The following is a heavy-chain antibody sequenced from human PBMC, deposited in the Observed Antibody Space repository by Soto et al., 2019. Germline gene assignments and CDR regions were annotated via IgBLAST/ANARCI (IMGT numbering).Heavy chain of an antibody. Sequence: EVQLLESGGGLVQPGGSLRLSCAASGFTFGSYAMSWVRQDPGKGLEWVSLISGTGDSSEYANSVKGRFTISRDYSKTTVFLQMNSLRAEDTAVYFCAKDNGDYGSGSFSHWGQGTLVTVSS. J-gene: IGHJ4*02. CDR2: ISGTGDSS. D-gene: IGHD3-10*01. CDR1: GFTFGSYA. CDR3: AKDNGDYGSGSFSH. V-gene: IGHV3-23*01.